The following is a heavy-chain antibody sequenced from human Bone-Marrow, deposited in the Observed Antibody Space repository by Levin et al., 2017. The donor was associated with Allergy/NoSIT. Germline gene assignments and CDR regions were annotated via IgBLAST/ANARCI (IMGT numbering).Heavy chain of an antibody. CDR2: IIPILGIA. V-gene: IGHV1-69*02. D-gene: IGHD1-1*01. J-gene: IGHJ4*02. CDR1: GGTFSSYT. CDR3: AIGVGLERPHGY. Sequence: SVKVSCKASGGTFSSYTISWVRQAPGQGLEWMGRIIPILGIANYAQKFQGRVTITADKSTSTAYMELSSLRSEDTAVYYCAIGVGLERPHGYWGQGTLVTVSS.